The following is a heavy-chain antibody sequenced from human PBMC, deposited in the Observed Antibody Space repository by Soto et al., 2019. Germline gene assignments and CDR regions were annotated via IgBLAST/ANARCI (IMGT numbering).Heavy chain of an antibody. CDR2: IVPLPGTT. CDR1: GGTFTKYA. Sequence: QVQLVQSGAAVRKPGSSVKVSCKASGGTFTKYAITWVRQAPRQGLGWMGGIVPLPGTTNYAQKFRGRVTVSADESTSTAYLVLSSLRSEDTAVYYCASVVGGLGGSSGWPDYAFDVWGQGTMVIVSS. V-gene: IGHV1-69*01. CDR3: ASVVGGLGGSSGWPDYAFDV. J-gene: IGHJ3*01. D-gene: IGHD6-19*01.